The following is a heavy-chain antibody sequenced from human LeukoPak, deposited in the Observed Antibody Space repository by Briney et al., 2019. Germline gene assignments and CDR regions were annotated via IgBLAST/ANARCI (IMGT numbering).Heavy chain of an antibody. D-gene: IGHD1-26*01. CDR2: ISYDGSNK. CDR3: AREEEAVGATDY. J-gene: IGHJ4*02. V-gene: IGHV3-30-3*01. CDR1: GFTFSSYA. Sequence: GGSLRLSCAASGFTFSSYAMSWVRQAPGKGLEWVAVISYDGSNKYYADSVKGRFTISRDNSKNTLYLQMNSLRAEDTAVYYCAREEEAVGATDYWGQGTLVTVSS.